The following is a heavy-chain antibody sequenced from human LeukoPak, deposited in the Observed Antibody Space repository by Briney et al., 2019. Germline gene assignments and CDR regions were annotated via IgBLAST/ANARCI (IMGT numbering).Heavy chain of an antibody. V-gene: IGHV3-21*04. D-gene: IGHD6-13*01. CDR3: ARGGIGSSWYDPAYGMDV. CDR1: GFTFSSYS. Sequence: GGSLRLSCAASGFTFSSYSMNWVRQAPGKGLEWVSSISSSSSYIYYADSVKGRFTISRDNAKNSLYLQMNSLRAEDTAVYYCARGGIGSSWYDPAYGMDVWGQGTTVTVSS. CDR2: ISSSSSYI. J-gene: IGHJ6*02.